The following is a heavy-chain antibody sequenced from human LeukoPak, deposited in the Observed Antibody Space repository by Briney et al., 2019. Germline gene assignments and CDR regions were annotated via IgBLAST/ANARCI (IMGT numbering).Heavy chain of an antibody. V-gene: IGHV3-11*01. Sequence: PGGSLRLSCAVSGFTFSDYYMSWVRQAPGKGLEWVSYISSSGSMLHYADSVEGRFTISRDNAKNSLYLQMSSLRVEVTAVYYCARDQGGDYVWGSYRPDAFDIWGQGTMVTVSS. CDR2: ISSSGSML. D-gene: IGHD3-16*02. CDR1: GFTFSDYY. J-gene: IGHJ3*02. CDR3: ARDQGGDYVWGSYRPDAFDI.